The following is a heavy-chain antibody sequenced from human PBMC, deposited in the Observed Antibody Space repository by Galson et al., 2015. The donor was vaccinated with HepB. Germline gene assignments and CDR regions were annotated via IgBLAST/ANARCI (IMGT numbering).Heavy chain of an antibody. V-gene: IGHV1-69*13. CDR1: GGTFSSYA. Sequence: SVKVSCKASGGTFSSYAISWVRQAPGQGLEWMGGIIPIFGTANYAQKFQGRVTITADESTSTAYMELSSLRSEDTAVYYCARDRQLAGDWYFDLWGRGTLATVSS. CDR2: IIPIFGTA. J-gene: IGHJ2*01. D-gene: IGHD6-6*01. CDR3: ARDRQLAGDWYFDL.